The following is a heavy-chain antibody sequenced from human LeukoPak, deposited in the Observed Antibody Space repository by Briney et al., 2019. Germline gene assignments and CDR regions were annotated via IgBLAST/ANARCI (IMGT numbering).Heavy chain of an antibody. J-gene: IGHJ4*02. Sequence: GGSLRLSCAASGFTFSSYAMSWVRQAPGKGLEWVSAISGSGGSTYYADSVKGRFTISRDNSKNTLYLQMNSLRAEDTAVYYCAQDIVVVPAAMAGGDFDYWGQGTLVTVSS. CDR3: AQDIVVVPAAMAGGDFDY. D-gene: IGHD2-2*01. CDR1: GFTFSSYA. V-gene: IGHV3-23*01. CDR2: ISGSGGST.